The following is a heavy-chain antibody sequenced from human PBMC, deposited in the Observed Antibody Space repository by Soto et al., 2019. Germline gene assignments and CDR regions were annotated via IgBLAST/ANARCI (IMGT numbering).Heavy chain of an antibody. J-gene: IGHJ4*02. CDR2: ISYDGSNR. CDR3: AIYRCAFWNGSYPY. V-gene: IGHV3-30-3*01. CDR1: AFTFSSYP. Sequence: QVQLVESGGSVVQPGRSLRLSCAASAFTFSSYPMHWVRQAPGKGLEWVAVISYDGSNRYYADSVKGRFTISRDNSKSTLYLQMNSLRPEDTAVYYCAIYRCAFWNGSYPYWGQGTLVTVSS. D-gene: IGHD3-3*01.